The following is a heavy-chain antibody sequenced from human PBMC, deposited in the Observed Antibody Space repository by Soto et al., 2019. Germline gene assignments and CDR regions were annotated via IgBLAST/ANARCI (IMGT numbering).Heavy chain of an antibody. CDR1: GGSINIGDYS. J-gene: IGHJ3*02. CDR2: IFHSGGT. CDR3: ARAQWDYAILTSRLWGAFDI. V-gene: IGHV4-30-2*01. Sequence: QVQLQESGSGLVKASQTLSLTCGVSGGSINIGDYSWNWIRQPPGKGLEWIGNIFHSGGTHYNPSLKNRVSISLDRSSNQFSLELSSVTAADTAIYYCARAQWDYAILTSRLWGAFDIWGQGTMVTVSS. D-gene: IGHD3-9*01.